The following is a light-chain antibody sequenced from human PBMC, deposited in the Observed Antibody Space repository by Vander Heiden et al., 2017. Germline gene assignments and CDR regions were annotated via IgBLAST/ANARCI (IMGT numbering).Light chain of an antibody. CDR3: CSYAGSSTVV. CDR1: SSDVGSYNL. J-gene: IGLJ2*01. Sequence: QSAPTQSASVSGSPGQSITSSCTGTSSDVGSYNLVSWYQQHPGNAPKLVIYEVSKRPSGVSNRFSGSKSGNTASLTISGLQAEDEADYYCCSYAGSSTVVFGGGTKLTVL. CDR2: EVS. V-gene: IGLV2-23*02.